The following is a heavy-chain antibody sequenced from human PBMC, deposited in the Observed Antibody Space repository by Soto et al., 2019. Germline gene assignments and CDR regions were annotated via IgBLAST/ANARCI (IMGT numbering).Heavy chain of an antibody. D-gene: IGHD2-21*02. CDR1: GFTFSSNG. V-gene: IGHV3-33*06. CDR3: AKDACGGDCYASD. J-gene: IGHJ4*02. Sequence: QVQLVESGGGVVQPGRSLRLSCAASGFTFSSNGMHWVRQAPGKGLEWVAVIWYDRSNKYYADSVKGRFTISRDNSKNTLYLQMNSLRAEDTAVYYCAKDACGGDCYASDWGQGTLVTVSS. CDR2: IWYDRSNK.